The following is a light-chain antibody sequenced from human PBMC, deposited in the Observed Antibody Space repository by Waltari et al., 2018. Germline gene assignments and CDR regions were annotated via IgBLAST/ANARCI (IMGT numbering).Light chain of an antibody. V-gene: IGKV3-20*01. Sequence: EIVLTQSPGTLSLSPGERATLPCRASQSVSSSYLAWYQQKPGQAPRLLIQGASSRATGIPDRFSGSGSGTDFTLTISRLEPEDLAVYYCQQYGSSPPITFGQGTRLEIK. J-gene: IGKJ5*01. CDR1: QSVSSSY. CDR3: QQYGSSPPIT. CDR2: GAS.